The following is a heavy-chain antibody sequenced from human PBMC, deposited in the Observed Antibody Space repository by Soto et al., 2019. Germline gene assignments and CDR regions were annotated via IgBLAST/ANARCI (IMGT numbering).Heavy chain of an antibody. D-gene: IGHD3-10*01. CDR1: GYTLTSYG. V-gene: IGHV1-18*01. CDR3: AREMVRGVGSDY. Sequence: ASVKVSCKASGYTLTSYGISWVRQAPGQGLEWMGWISTYNGNTKYAQKLQGRVTMTTDTSTSTAYMELRSLRSDDTAVFYCAREMVRGVGSDYWGQGTLVTVPQ. CDR2: ISTYNGNT. J-gene: IGHJ4*02.